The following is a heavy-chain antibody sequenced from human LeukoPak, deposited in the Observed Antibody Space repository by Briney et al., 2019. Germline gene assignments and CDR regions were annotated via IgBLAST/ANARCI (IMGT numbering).Heavy chain of an antibody. V-gene: IGHV1-2*02. J-gene: IGHJ3*02. D-gene: IGHD3-10*01. CDR2: INPKSGGT. CDR1: GYTFTGYY. Sequence: ASVKVSCKASGYTFTGYYMHWVRQAPGQGLEWMGWINPKSGGTNYAQKFQGRVTLTRDTSISTAYMDMSSLRSDDTAVYYCARNLWFGESSDAFDMWGQGTMVTVSS. CDR3: ARNLWFGESSDAFDM.